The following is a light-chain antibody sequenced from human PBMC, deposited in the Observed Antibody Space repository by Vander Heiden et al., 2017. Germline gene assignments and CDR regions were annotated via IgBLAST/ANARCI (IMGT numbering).Light chain of an antibody. Sequence: DIQMPQSPSSLSASVGDRVTITCQASQDISNYLNWYQQKPGKAPKLLIYDASNLETGVPSRFSGSGSGTDFTFTISSLQPEDIATYYCQQDDNRPRTFGQGTQVEIK. V-gene: IGKV1-33*01. CDR3: QQDDNRPRT. CDR2: DAS. CDR1: QDISNY. J-gene: IGKJ5*01.